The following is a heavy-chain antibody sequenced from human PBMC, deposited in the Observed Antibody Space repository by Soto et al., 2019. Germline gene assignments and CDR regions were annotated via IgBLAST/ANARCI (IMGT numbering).Heavy chain of an antibody. CDR1: GYPFTSYA. J-gene: IGHJ4*02. CDR2: INAGNGNT. Sequence: ASVKGSCKASGYPFTSYAIHLVRQAPGQRLEWMGWINAGNGNTKYSQKFQGRVTITRDTSASTAYMELSSLRSEDTAVYYCAVAGQYYFDYWGQGTLVTVSS. V-gene: IGHV1-3*01. CDR3: AVAGQYYFDY. D-gene: IGHD6-19*01.